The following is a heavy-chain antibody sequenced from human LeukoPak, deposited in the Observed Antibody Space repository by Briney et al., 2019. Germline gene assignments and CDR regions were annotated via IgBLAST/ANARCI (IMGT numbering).Heavy chain of an antibody. D-gene: IGHD3-22*01. V-gene: IGHV1-58*02. CDR3: VADPYFDNSGPPRWFDP. Sequence: SVKVSCKASGFTFTSSAMQWVRQARGERLEWIGWIVVGSGNTNYAQKFQERVTITRDMSTGTAYMELSSLRSEDTAVYYCVADPYFDNSGPPRWFDPWGQGTLVTVSS. J-gene: IGHJ5*02. CDR2: IVVGSGNT. CDR1: GFTFTSSA.